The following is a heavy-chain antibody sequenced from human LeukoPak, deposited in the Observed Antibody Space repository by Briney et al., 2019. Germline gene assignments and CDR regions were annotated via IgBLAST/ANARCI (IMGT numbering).Heavy chain of an antibody. J-gene: IGHJ4*02. CDR2: TSGSGGST. D-gene: IGHD6-19*01. CDR3: AKAQYSSGWDPIDY. Sequence: PGGSLRLSCAASGFTFSSYAMKWVRQAPGKGLVWISDTSGSGGSTYYADSVKGRFTISRDNSKNTLYLQMNSLRAEDTAVYYCAKAQYSSGWDPIDYWGQGTLVTVSS. CDR1: GFTFSSYA. V-gene: IGHV3-23*01.